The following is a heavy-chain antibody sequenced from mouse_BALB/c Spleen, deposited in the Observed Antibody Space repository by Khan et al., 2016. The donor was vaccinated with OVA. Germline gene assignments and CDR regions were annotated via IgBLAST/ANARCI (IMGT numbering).Heavy chain of an antibody. D-gene: IGHD2-12*01. CDR2: LWSDGNT. V-gene: IGHV2-6-1*01. Sequence: QVQLKESVPGLAAPSQSLSITCTISVFSLTNYVVHWVRQPPGKGLAWLVVLWSDGNTNYNSALQSRLTFTKDNSQSQVFLKINSLQTDDTAIYFCARQPYYNYNIMDYWGQGTSVTVSS. CDR1: VFSLTNYV. J-gene: IGHJ4*01. CDR3: ARQPYYNYNIMDY.